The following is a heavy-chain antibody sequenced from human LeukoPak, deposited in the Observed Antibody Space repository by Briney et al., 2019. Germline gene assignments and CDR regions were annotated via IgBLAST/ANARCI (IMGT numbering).Heavy chain of an antibody. D-gene: IGHD5-18*01. J-gene: IGHJ4*02. CDR2: IRYDGSNK. CDR1: GFTFSSYG. Sequence: PGGSLRLSCAASGFTFSSYGMHWVRQAPGKGLEWVAFIRYDGSNKYYADSVKGRFTISRDNSKNTLYLQMNSLRAEDTAVYYCAKEAGYSYGYFDYWGQGTLVTVSS. V-gene: IGHV3-30*02. CDR3: AKEAGYSYGYFDY.